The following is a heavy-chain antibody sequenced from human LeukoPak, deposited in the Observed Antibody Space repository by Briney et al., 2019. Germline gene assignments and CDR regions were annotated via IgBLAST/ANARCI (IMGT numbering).Heavy chain of an antibody. Sequence: SVKVSCKASGGTFSSYAISWVRQAPGQGLEWMGGIIPISGTANYAQKFQGRVTITADKSTSTAYMELSSLRSEDTAVYYCARGRKYTSGYRVTELGSGYSDYWGQGTLVTVSS. D-gene: IGHD5-18*01. CDR3: ARGRKYTSGYRVTELGSGYSDY. CDR2: IIPISGTA. V-gene: IGHV1-69*06. CDR1: GGTFSSYA. J-gene: IGHJ4*02.